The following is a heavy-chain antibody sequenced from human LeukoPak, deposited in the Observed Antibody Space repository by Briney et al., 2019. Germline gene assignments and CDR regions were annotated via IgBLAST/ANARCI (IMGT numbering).Heavy chain of an antibody. D-gene: IGHD6-13*01. CDR1: VFTCSSYS. CDR2: ISSSSSYI. V-gene: IGHV3-21*01. J-gene: IGHJ6*02. CDR3: AREWVGSGWCVWEAGYYGMDV. Sequence: KSGGPLRLSCAASVFTCSSYSMNWVRHAPGKGREWVSSISSSSSYIFYAVSVKGRFTISRDNAKYSLYLQMNSLRAEDTAVYYCAREWVGSGWCVWEAGYYGMDVWGQGATVTVSS.